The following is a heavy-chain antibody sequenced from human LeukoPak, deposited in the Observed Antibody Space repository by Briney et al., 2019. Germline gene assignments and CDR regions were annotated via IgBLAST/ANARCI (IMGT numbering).Heavy chain of an antibody. V-gene: IGHV4-61*02. J-gene: IGHJ2*01. CDR2: IYTSGST. CDR3: ARGELGLYWYFDL. Sequence: SSETLSLTCTVSGGSISSGSYYWSWIRQPAGKGLEWIGRIYTSGSTNYNPSLKSRVTISVDTSKNQFSLKLSSVTAADTAVYYCARGELGLYWYFDLWGRGTLVTVSS. D-gene: IGHD7-27*01. CDR1: GGSISSGSYY.